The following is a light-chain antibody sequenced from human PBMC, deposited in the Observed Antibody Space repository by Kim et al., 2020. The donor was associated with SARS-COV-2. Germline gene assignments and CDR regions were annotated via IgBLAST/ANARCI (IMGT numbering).Light chain of an antibody. CDR2: AAS. CDR1: QGIRSD. J-gene: IGKJ1*01. Sequence: AIQLTQSPSSLSASVGDRVTITCRASQGIRSDLAWYQQKPGKAPKLLIYAASTLHSGVPSRFSGGGSGTEFTLTITNLQPEDFATYYCLQFNTPACTFGPGTKVDIK. V-gene: IGKV1-13*02. CDR3: LQFNTPACT.